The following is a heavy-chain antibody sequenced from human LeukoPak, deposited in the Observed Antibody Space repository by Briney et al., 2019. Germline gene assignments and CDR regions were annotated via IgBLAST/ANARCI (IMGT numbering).Heavy chain of an antibody. J-gene: IGHJ4*02. CDR2: IKSKTDGGTT. V-gene: IGHV3-15*01. CDR1: GFTFSNAW. CDR3: TTGLLVKPWRNLNRNY. Sequence: GGSLRLSCAASGFTFSNAWMSWVRQAPGKGLEWVGRIKSKTDGGTTDYAAPVKGRFTISRDDSKNTLYLQMNSLKTEDTAVYYCTTGLLVKPWRNLNRNYWGQGTLVTVSS. D-gene: IGHD1-26*01.